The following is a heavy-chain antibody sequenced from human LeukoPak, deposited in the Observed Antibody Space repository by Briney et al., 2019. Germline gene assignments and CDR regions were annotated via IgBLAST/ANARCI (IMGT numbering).Heavy chain of an antibody. CDR3: ARDQRGSSSLDY. CDR2: IIPIFGTA. D-gene: IGHD6-13*01. J-gene: IGHJ4*02. CDR1: GGTFSSYA. V-gene: IGHV1-69*01. Sequence: ASVKVSCKASGGTFSSYAISWVRQAPGQGLEWMGGIIPIFGTANYAQKFQGRVTITADESTSTAYMELSSLRSEDTAVYYCARDQRGSSSLDYWGQGTLVTVSS.